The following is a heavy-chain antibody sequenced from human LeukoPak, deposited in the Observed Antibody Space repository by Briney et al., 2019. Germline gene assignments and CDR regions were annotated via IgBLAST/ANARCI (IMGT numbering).Heavy chain of an antibody. CDR3: AKMKGITMVRGTFDY. V-gene: IGHV3-23*01. D-gene: IGHD3-10*01. Sequence: GGSLRLSCAASGFIFSSYVMNWVRQAPGKGLEWVSAISGSGGSTYYADSVKGRFTISRDNSKNTLYLQMNSLRAEDTAIYYCAKMKGITMVRGTFDYWGQGTLVTVSS. CDR1: GFIFSSYV. J-gene: IGHJ4*02. CDR2: ISGSGGST.